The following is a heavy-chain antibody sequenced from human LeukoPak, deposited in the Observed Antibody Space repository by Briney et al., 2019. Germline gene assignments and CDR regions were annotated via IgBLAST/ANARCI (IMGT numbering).Heavy chain of an antibody. Sequence: PGRSLRLSCAASGFTLSDDAIHWVRQAPGKGLEWVAVISYDESNKYYADSVKGRFTISRDNSKNTLYLQMNSLRVEDTAVYYCAKDKYTSGNNWFDPWGQGTLVTVSS. J-gene: IGHJ5*02. D-gene: IGHD6-25*01. V-gene: IGHV3-30-3*01. CDR1: GFTLSDDA. CDR3: AKDKYTSGNNWFDP. CDR2: ISYDESNK.